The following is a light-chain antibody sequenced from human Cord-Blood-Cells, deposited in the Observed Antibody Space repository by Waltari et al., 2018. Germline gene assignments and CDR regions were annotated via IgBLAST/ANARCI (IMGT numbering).Light chain of an antibody. CDR1: SSNIGAGSD. CDR3: QSYDSSLSVYV. Sequence: QSVLTQPPSVSGAPGQRVTISCTGRSSNIGAGSDVHRYQQLPGTAPKRLIYGNSNRPSGVPDRFSGSKSGTSASLAITGLQAEDEADYYCQSYDSSLSVYVFGTGTKVTVL. CDR2: GNS. V-gene: IGLV1-40*01. J-gene: IGLJ1*01.